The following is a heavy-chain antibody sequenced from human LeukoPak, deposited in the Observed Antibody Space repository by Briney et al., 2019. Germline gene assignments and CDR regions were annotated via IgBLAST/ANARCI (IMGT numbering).Heavy chain of an antibody. CDR1: GFNFDDYD. D-gene: IGHD3-22*01. CDR2: IKSKTDGGTT. J-gene: IGHJ4*02. Sequence: GGSLRLSCAASGFNFDDYDMSWVRQAPGKGLEWVGRIKSKTDGGTTDYAAPVKGRFTISRDDSKNTLYLQMNSLHTEDTAVYYCTTLRGYYVGSGYYLWYFDYWGQGTLVTVSS. CDR3: TTLRGYYVGSGYYLWYFDY. V-gene: IGHV3-15*01.